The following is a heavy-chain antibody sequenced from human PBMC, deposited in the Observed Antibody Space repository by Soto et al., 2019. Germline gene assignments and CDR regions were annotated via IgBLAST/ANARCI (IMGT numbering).Heavy chain of an antibody. CDR2: IYWNDDK. J-gene: IGHJ5*02. Sequence: FGPTLVNPTPPLTLTCIFSGFSLRTTGVGVGWIRQPPGKALEWLGFIYWNDDKRYSPSLKSRLTITKNTTKNQVVLTMTNMDPVDTATYYCAKSGSSGWYGWFDPWGQGTLVTVSS. CDR3: AKSGSSGWYGWFDP. CDR1: GFSLRTTGVG. D-gene: IGHD6-19*01. V-gene: IGHV2-5*01.